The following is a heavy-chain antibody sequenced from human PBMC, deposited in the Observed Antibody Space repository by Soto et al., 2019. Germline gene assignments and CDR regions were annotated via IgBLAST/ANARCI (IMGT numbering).Heavy chain of an antibody. CDR1: GFTFDDYT. D-gene: IGHD3-16*02. Sequence: EVQLVESGGVVVQPGGSLRLSCAASGFTFDDYTMHWVRQAPGKGLEWVSLISWDGGSTYYADSGKGRFTISRHNSKNSLYLQMNSLRTEATALSYCATDRSLCYPLLDAFDIWGQGTMVTVSS. V-gene: IGHV3-43*01. CDR3: ATDRSLCYPLLDAFDI. CDR2: ISWDGGST. J-gene: IGHJ3*02.